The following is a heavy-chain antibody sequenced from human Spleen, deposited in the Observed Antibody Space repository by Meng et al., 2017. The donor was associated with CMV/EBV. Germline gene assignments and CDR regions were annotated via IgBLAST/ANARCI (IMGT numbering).Heavy chain of an antibody. D-gene: IGHD3-10*01. CDR2: IIPIFGTP. CDR1: GTFNHYA. CDR3: ARGGANTMVRGVFRFDY. V-gene: IGHV1-69*05. J-gene: IGHJ4*02. Sequence: GTFNHYAINWVRQAPGQGLEWMGGIIPIFGTPNYAQKFQGRITITTDESTTTAYMDLTSLTSEDTAVYYCARGGANTMVRGVFRFDYWGQGTLVTVSS.